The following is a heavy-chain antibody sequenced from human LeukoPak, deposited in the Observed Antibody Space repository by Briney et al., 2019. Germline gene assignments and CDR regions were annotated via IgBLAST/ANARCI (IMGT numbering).Heavy chain of an antibody. Sequence: GASVKVSCKASGYTFPNFFLHWVRQAPGQGLEWMGGIIPIFGTANYAQKFQGRVTITTDESTSTAYMELSSLRSEDTAVYYCARGPEVPTVGDYEDYYYYMDVWGKGTTVTVSS. D-gene: IGHD4-17*01. CDR2: IIPIFGTA. CDR3: ARGPEVPTVGDYEDYYYYMDV. J-gene: IGHJ6*03. CDR1: GYTFPNFF. V-gene: IGHV1-69*05.